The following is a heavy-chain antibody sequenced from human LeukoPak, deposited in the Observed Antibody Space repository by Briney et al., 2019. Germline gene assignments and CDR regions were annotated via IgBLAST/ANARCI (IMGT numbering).Heavy chain of an antibody. V-gene: IGHV3-21*04. Sequence: GGSLRLSCAASGFTFSSYSMNWVRQAPGKGLEWVSSISSSSSYIYYADSVKGRFTISRDNAKNSLYLQMNSLRAEDTAVYYCAKFEDYYGSGSSGIFDYWGQGTLVTVSS. CDR2: ISSSSSYI. CDR3: AKFEDYYGSGSSGIFDY. J-gene: IGHJ4*02. D-gene: IGHD3-10*01. CDR1: GFTFSSYS.